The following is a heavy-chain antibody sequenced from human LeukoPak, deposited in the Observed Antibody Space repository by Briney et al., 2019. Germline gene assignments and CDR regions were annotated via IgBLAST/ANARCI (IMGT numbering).Heavy chain of an antibody. D-gene: IGHD2-15*01. CDR1: GFTFSNYW. CDR3: ARDKEYCSGGSCYFGSSFDF. CDR2: INQDGSEK. V-gene: IGHV3-7*01. J-gene: IGHJ4*02. Sequence: PGGSLRLSCAASGFTFSNYWMSWVRQAPGKGLEWVANINQDGSEKYSVDSVTGRLTISRDNPKNSLYLQMNNLRGEDTAIYYCARDKEYCSGGSCYFGSSFDFWGQGTLVSVSS.